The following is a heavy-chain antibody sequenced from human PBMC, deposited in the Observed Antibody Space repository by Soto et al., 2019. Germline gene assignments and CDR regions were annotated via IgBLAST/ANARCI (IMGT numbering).Heavy chain of an antibody. J-gene: IGHJ5*02. CDR3: ARYAVVYLSGGSRCQDWSDP. V-gene: IGHV4-30-4*01. D-gene: IGHD2-15*01. CDR1: GVSIISGNYY. Sequence: PSATLSLTCTVSGVSIISGNYYWILIRQPPGKGLEWIGFISYSGSAYYNPSLKSRVTISVDRSKNQFSLKLSSVTAADTAVYYCARYAVVYLSGGSRCQDWSDPRGPATLVTLSS. CDR2: ISYSGSA.